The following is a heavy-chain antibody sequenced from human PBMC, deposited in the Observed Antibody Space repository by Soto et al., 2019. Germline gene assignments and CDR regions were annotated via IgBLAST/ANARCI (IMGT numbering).Heavy chain of an antibody. CDR3: ARGLKSGYDSYYYMDV. CDR2: INHSGST. J-gene: IGHJ6*03. Sequence: XXTLSLTCAVYGGFFRGYFWCWILPPPGKGLEWIGEINHSGSTNYNPSLKSRVTISVDTSKNQFSLKLSSVTAADTAVYYCARGLKSGYDSYYYMDVWGKGTTVTVSS. V-gene: IGHV4-34*01. D-gene: IGHD5-12*01. CDR1: GGFFRGYF.